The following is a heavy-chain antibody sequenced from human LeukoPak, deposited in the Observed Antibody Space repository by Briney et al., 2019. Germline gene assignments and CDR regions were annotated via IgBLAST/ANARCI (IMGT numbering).Heavy chain of an antibody. J-gene: IGHJ6*04. V-gene: IGHV1-69*01. Sequence: WASVKVSCKASGGTFSSYAISWVRQAPGQGLEWMGGIIPIFGTANYAQKFQGRVTITADESTSTAYMELSSLRSEDTAVYYCARAMVRGAEDCYYGMDVWGKGTTVTVSS. D-gene: IGHD3-10*01. CDR3: ARAMVRGAEDCYYGMDV. CDR2: IIPIFGTA. CDR1: GGTFSSYA.